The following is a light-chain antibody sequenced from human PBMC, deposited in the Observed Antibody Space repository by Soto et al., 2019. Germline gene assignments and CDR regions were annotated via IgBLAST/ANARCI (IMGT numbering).Light chain of an antibody. J-gene: IGKJ4*01. CDR2: DAS. CDR1: QSVSSY. V-gene: IGKV3-11*01. CDR3: QQRSNWPLT. Sequence: EIVMTQSPATLSVSPGERATLSCRASQSVSSYLAWYQQKPDQAPRLLIYDASNRATGIPARFSGSGSGTDFTLTISSLEPEDFAVYYCQQRSNWPLTFGGGTKVDIK.